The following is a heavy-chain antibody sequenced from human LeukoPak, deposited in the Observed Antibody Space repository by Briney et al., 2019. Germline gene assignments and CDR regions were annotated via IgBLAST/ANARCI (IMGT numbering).Heavy chain of an antibody. CDR2: IYYSGST. J-gene: IGHJ4*02. V-gene: IGHV4-59*12. CDR1: GGSISSYY. CDR3: AREAQFVY. Sequence: SETLSLTCTVSGGSISSYYWSWIRQPPGKGLEWIGYIYYSGSTNYNPSLKSRVTISVDTSKNQFSLKLSSVTAADTAVYYCAREAQFVYWGQGTLVTVSS.